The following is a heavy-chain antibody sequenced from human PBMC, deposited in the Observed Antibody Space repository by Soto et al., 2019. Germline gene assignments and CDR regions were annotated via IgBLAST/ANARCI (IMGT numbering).Heavy chain of an antibody. CDR3: ARSSRSGWYLEGKVHY. CDR2: ISSSGSTI. J-gene: IGHJ4*02. D-gene: IGHD6-19*01. V-gene: IGHV3-11*01. Sequence: QVQLVESGGGLVQPGGSLRLSCAASGFTFSDYYMSWIRQAPGKGLAWVSYISSSGSTIYSADSVKGRFTISRDNAKNSLYLQMNSLRAEDTAVYYCARSSRSGWYLEGKVHYWGQGTLVTVSS. CDR1: GFTFSDYY.